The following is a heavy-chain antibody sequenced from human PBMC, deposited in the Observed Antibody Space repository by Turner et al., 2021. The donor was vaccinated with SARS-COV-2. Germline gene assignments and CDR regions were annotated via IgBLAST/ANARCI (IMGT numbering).Heavy chain of an antibody. D-gene: IGHD2-15*01. J-gene: IGHJ4*02. Sequence: QVQLQQSGPGLGMPSQTLSLTCTVSGGSVSSGGHYWTWLGQETGKGLAWIRCSNDSGNTYYNPSMKSRVTITVDTKKTQFFQKLSSGAAADAAEYCGTGDKSMVAHVVDYWGQGTLVTVSS. V-gene: IGHV4-31*03. CDR1: GGSVSSGGHY. CDR3: TGDKSMVAHVVDY. CDR2: SNDSGNT.